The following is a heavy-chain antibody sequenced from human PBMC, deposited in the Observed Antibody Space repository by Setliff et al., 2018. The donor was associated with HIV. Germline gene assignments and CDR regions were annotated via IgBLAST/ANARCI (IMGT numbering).Heavy chain of an antibody. V-gene: IGHV3-30*02. D-gene: IGHD4-17*01. Sequence: GESLKISCVPSGFPFSSHGMHWVRQAPGKGLEWVAFIRSDGSDKYYLDSVKGRFTISRDNSKNTLYLQMNNLRPEDTAVYYCAKDFQWSTVNTPLNYQYGMDVWGQGTTVTVS. J-gene: IGHJ6*02. CDR3: AKDFQWSTVNTPLNYQYGMDV. CDR1: GFPFSSHG. CDR2: IRSDGSDK.